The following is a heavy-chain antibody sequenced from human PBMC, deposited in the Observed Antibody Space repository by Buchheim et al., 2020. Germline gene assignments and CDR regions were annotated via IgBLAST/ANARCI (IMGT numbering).Heavy chain of an antibody. D-gene: IGHD5-24*01. V-gene: IGHV1-69*01. Sequence: QVQLVQSGAEVKKPGSSVKVSCKGSRDIFSNYGVSWVRQAPGQGLEWMGGIIPIFGTANYAQKFQGRVTITADESTSTAYMELSSLRSEDTAVYYCARDQMAVGFDYWGQGTL. J-gene: IGHJ4*02. CDR2: IIPIFGTA. CDR3: ARDQMAVGFDY. CDR1: RDIFSNYG.